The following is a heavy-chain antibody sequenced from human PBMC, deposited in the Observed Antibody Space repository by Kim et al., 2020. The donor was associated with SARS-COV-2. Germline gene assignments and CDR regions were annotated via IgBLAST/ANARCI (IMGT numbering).Heavy chain of an antibody. CDR1: GFTFSSYS. V-gene: IGHV3-21*01. Sequence: GGSLRLSCAASGFTFSSYSMNWVRQAPGKGLEWVSSISSSSSYIYYADSVKGRFTISRDNGKNSLYLQMNSLRAEDTAVYYCAGTSRRIAAAGTPYYYYGMDVWGQGTTVTVSS. D-gene: IGHD6-13*01. CDR2: ISSSSSYI. J-gene: IGHJ6*02. CDR3: AGTSRRIAAAGTPYYYYGMDV.